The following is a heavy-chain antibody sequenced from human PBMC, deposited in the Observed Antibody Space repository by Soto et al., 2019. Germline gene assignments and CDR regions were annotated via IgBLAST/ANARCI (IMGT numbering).Heavy chain of an antibody. Sequence: QRLSHACRFCGSSISRGNYYWRRNRQPPGKGLEWIGYIYYSGSTYYNPSLKSRVTISVDTSKNQFSLKLSSVTAADTAVYYCARDNILGILYGGMDVWGQGTTVTLS. CDR2: IYYSGST. J-gene: IGHJ6*02. CDR3: ARDNILGILYGGMDV. V-gene: IGHV4-30-4*01. D-gene: IGHD3-3*01. CDR1: GSSISRGNYY.